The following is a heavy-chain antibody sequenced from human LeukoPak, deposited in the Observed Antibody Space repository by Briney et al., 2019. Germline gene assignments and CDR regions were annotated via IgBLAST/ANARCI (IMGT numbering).Heavy chain of an antibody. J-gene: IGHJ5*02. CDR1: GYTFTSYY. V-gene: IGHV1-46*01. CDR2: INPGGGST. D-gene: IGHD2-2*01. CDR3: AIDTTRYYCSSTSCSYGRFDP. Sequence: ASVKVSFKASGYTFTSYYMHWVRQAPGQGLEWMGIINPGGGSTSYAQKFQGRDTMTRDMSTSTVYMELSSLRSEDTAVYYCAIDTTRYYCSSTSCSYGRFDPWGQGTLVTVSS.